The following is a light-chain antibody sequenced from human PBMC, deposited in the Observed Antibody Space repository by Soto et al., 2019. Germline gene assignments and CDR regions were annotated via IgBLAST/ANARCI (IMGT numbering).Light chain of an antibody. Sequence: EIVLTQSPGTLSLSPGERGTLSCRASQNLGTLYLAWFQQKSGQAPRLLIYSASRRATGIPDRFSGSGSGTDFTLTISRLDPEDFAVYYCRQYGRSLEFAVGGGTKVDIK. CDR3: RQYGRSLEFA. CDR1: QNLGTLY. V-gene: IGKV3-20*01. CDR2: SAS. J-gene: IGKJ4*01.